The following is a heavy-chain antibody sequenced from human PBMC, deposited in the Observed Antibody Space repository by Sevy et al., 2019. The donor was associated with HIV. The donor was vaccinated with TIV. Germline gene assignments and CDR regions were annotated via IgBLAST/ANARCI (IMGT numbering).Heavy chain of an antibody. J-gene: IGHJ4*02. D-gene: IGHD3-22*01. CDR3: ATTKDYYDSSGYPFDY. CDR2: FDPEDGET. Sequence: ASVKVSCKVSGSTLSQLSMHLVRQAPGKGLEWMGSFDPEDGETIYAQKFQGRLTMTEDTSTDTAYMELSSLRSEDTAVYYCATTKDYYDSSGYPFDYWGQRTLVTVSS. CDR1: GSTLSQLS. V-gene: IGHV1-24*01.